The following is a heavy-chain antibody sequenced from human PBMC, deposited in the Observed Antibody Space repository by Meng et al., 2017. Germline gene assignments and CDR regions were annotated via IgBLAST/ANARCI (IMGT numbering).Heavy chain of an antibody. CDR1: GFTFDDYA. CDR3: AKDDAFDI. Sequence: SLKISCAASGFTFDDYAMHWVRQAPGKGLEWVSGISWNSGSIGYADSVKGRFTSSRDNAKNSLYLQMNSLRAEDTALYYCAKDDAFDIWGQGTMVTVSS. J-gene: IGHJ3*02. V-gene: IGHV3-9*01. CDR2: ISWNSGSI.